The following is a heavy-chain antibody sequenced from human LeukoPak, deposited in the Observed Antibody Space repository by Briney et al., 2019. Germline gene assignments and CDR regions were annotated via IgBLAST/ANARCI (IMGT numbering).Heavy chain of an antibody. Sequence: GASVKVSCKASGGTFSSYAISWVRQAPGQGLEWMGGIIPIFDTANYAQKFQGRVTITADESTSTAYMELSSPRSEDTAVYYCARGHYGSGSYDFDYWGQGTLVTVSS. CDR2: IIPIFDTA. CDR1: GGTFSSYA. V-gene: IGHV1-69*01. J-gene: IGHJ4*02. D-gene: IGHD3-10*01. CDR3: ARGHYGSGSYDFDY.